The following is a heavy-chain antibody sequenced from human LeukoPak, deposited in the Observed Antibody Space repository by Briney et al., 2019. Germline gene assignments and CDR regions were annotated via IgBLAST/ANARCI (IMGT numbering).Heavy chain of an antibody. D-gene: IGHD5-18*01. J-gene: IGHJ4*02. CDR2: ISSTDAGT. Sequence: GGSLRLSCAASGFSLSSYAMSWVRQAPGKGLEWVSAISSTDAGTYHADSVRGRFTISRDSSKNTLYLQMNSLRAEDAAVYYCAKYEAMVTYFDYWGQGTLVTVSS. V-gene: IGHV3-23*01. CDR1: GFSLSSYA. CDR3: AKYEAMVTYFDY.